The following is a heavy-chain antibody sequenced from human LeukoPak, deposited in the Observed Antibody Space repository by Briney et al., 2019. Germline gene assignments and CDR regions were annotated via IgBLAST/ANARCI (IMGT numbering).Heavy chain of an antibody. CDR3: ARDPRSLVPAAIFDY. V-gene: IGHV3-21*01. J-gene: IGHJ4*02. CDR2: ISSSSSYI. Sequence: GGSLRLSCAASGFTFSSYSMNWVRQAPGKVLEWVSSISSSSSYIYYADSVNGRFTISRDNAKNSLYLQMNSLRAEDTAVYYCARDPRSLVPAAIFDYWGQGTLVTVSS. D-gene: IGHD2-2*01. CDR1: GFTFSSYS.